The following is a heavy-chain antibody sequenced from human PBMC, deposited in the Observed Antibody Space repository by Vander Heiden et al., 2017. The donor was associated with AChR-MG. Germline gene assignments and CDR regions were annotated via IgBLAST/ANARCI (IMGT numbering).Heavy chain of an antibody. V-gene: IGHV4-39*01. CDR1: GGSISSSSYY. D-gene: IGHD6-13*01. Sequence: QLQLQESGSGLVKPSETLSLTCTVSGGSISSSSYYWVWIRQPPGKGLEWIGSFYYSGSYYYNSSLKSRVTISVDTSKNQFSLKLSSVTAADTAVYYCARLVAADGRGSWGQGTLVTVSS. J-gene: IGHJ5*02. CDR2: FYYSGSY. CDR3: ARLVAADGRGS.